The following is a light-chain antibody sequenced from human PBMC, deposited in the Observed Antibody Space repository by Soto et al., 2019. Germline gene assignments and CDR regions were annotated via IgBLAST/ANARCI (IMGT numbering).Light chain of an antibody. CDR2: GAS. J-gene: IGKJ3*01. Sequence: EVVLTQSPVTLSLSPGERATLSCRASQSVSSPYLAWYQQKPGQPPRLLIYGASSRATDIPDRIIGSGSGTEFTLTIARPEPEDFAMYYCQQYVSSPFTFGPGTKVDI. CDR1: QSVSSPY. CDR3: QQYVSSPFT. V-gene: IGKV3-20*01.